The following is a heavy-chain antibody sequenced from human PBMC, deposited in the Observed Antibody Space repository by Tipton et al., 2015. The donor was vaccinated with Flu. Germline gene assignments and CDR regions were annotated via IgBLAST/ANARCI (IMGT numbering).Heavy chain of an antibody. CDR1: GGSFSGYY. Sequence: TLSLTCAVYGGSFSGYYWSWIRQPPGKGLEWIGEINHSGSTNYNPSLKSRVTISVDTSKNQFSLKLSSVTAADTAVYYCARGPYRRAYNGYWGQGTLVTVSS. CDR2: INHSGST. V-gene: IGHV4-34*01. J-gene: IGHJ4*02. D-gene: IGHD5-24*01. CDR3: ARGPYRRAYNGY.